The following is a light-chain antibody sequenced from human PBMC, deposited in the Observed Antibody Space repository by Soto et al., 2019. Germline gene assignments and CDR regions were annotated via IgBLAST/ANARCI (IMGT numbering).Light chain of an antibody. J-gene: IGKJ2*01. CDR2: GAS. CDR1: QSVNSIY. CDR3: QHYGSSQYT. V-gene: IGKV3-20*01. Sequence: EIVLTQSPGTLSLSPGERATLSCRASQSVNSIYLTWYQQKPGQAPRLLIYGASSRATDIPDRFSGSGSGADFTLTITRLEPEDSAVYYCQHYGSSQYTFGQGTK.